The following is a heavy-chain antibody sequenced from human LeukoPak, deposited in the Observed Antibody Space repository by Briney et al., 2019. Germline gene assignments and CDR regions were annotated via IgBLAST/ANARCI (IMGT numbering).Heavy chain of an antibody. Sequence: GGSLRLSCAASGFTFSSYGMHWVRQAPGKGLEWVAVISYDGSNKYYADSVKGRFTISRDNSKNTLYPQMNSLRAEDTAVYYCAKSRYYYDSSGYYFDYWGQGTLVTVSS. V-gene: IGHV3-30*18. CDR3: AKSRYYYDSSGYYFDY. D-gene: IGHD3-22*01. CDR2: ISYDGSNK. J-gene: IGHJ4*02. CDR1: GFTFSSYG.